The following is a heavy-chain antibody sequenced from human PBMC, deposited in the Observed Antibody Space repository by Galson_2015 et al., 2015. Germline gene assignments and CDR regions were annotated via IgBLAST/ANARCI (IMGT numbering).Heavy chain of an antibody. V-gene: IGHV4-39*01. Sequence: SETLSLTCTVSGGSISSSSYYWGWIRQPPGKGLEWIGSIYYSGSTYYNPSLKSRVTISVDTSKNQFSLKLSSVTAADTAVYYCASLVWWRPDYWGQGTLVTVSS. D-gene: IGHD4/OR15-4a*01. J-gene: IGHJ4*02. CDR2: IYYSGST. CDR3: ASLVWWRPDY. CDR1: GGSISSSSYY.